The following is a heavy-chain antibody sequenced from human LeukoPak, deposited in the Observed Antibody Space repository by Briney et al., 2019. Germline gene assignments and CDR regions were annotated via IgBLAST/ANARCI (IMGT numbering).Heavy chain of an antibody. CDR2: TSGSGRST. D-gene: IGHD3-3*01. CDR3: AKPLWSGHSYFDS. J-gene: IGHJ4*02. CDR1: GFTFRSYA. V-gene: IGHV3-23*01. Sequence: GGSLRLSCAASGFTFRSYAMSWVRQAPGKGLEWVSGTSGSGRSTNYADPVKGRFIISRDNSKNTLYLQMNSLRAEDTAVYHCAKPLWSGHSYFDSWGQGTLVTVSS.